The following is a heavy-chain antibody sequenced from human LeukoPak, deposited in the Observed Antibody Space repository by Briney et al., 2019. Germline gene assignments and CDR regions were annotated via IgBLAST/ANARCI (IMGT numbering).Heavy chain of an antibody. V-gene: IGHV3-66*01. CDR1: GFTVSNNY. CDR2: IDSGGGA. CDR3: VRDQNY. Sequence: SGGSLRLSCAASGFTVSNNYMSWARQGPGKGLEWVSLIDSGGGAHYADSVKGRFIISRDNSQNTLHLQMNSLRVEDTAVYYCVRDQNYWGQGTLVTVSS. J-gene: IGHJ4*02.